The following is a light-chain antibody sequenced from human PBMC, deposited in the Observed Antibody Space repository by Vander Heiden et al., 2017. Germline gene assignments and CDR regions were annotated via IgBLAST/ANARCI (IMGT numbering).Light chain of an antibody. CDR1: TGPVTSALW. CDR2: DTT. J-gene: IGLJ2*01. V-gene: IGLV7-46*01. Sequence: QAVVTQEPSLTVSPGGTVTLTCASSTGPVTSALWPYWFQQKPGQAPRTLIYDTTDRHSWTPARFSGSLLGGKAALTLSGAQPEDEAVYYCLLNYDDIRGVLGGGTRLTVL. CDR3: LLNYDDIRGV.